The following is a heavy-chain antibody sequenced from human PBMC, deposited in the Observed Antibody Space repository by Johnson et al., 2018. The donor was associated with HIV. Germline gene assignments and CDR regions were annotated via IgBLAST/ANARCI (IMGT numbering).Heavy chain of an antibody. J-gene: IGHJ3*02. V-gene: IGHV3-30-3*01. CDR1: GFTFSSYA. D-gene: IGHD1-26*01. Sequence: QVQLVESGGGVVQPGRSLRLSCAASGFTFSSYAMHWVRQAPGKGLEWVAVISYDGSNKYYADSVQGRFTISRDNSKKTRYLQMNSLRAEDTAVYYCARELSGDAFDIWGQGTMVTVSS. CDR2: ISYDGSNK. CDR3: ARELSGDAFDI.